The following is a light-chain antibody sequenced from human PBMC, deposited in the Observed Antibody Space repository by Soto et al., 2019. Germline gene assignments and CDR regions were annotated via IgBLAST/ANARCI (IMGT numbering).Light chain of an antibody. CDR3: QQRSDWPST. Sequence: EIVLTQSPATLSLSPGERATLSCRASQSVGTYFAWYQQKPGQAPRLLIYDSSNRATGIPARFSGSGSGTDVTLTTSSLEPADFAVYYCQQRSDWPSTFGGGTKVEIK. CDR2: DSS. V-gene: IGKV3-11*01. CDR1: QSVGTY. J-gene: IGKJ4*02.